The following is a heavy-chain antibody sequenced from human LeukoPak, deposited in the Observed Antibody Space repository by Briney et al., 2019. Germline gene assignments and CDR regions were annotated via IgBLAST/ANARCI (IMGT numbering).Heavy chain of an antibody. D-gene: IGHD2-15*01. Sequence: SETLSLTCTVSGGSISSSIYYWGWIRQPPGKGLEWIGSIYYSGSTYYNPSLKSRVTISVDTSKNQFSLKLSSVTAADTAVYYCARGVDIVVVVAANNWFDPWGQGTLVTVSS. CDR1: GGSISSSIYY. CDR2: IYYSGST. CDR3: ARGVDIVVVVAANNWFDP. J-gene: IGHJ5*02. V-gene: IGHV4-39*01.